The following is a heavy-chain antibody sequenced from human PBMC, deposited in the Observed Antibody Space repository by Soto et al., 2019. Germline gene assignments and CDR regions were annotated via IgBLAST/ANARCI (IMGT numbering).Heavy chain of an antibody. CDR3: AKGLAYCGGDCYSHFDL. D-gene: IGHD2-21*02. CDR2: ISYDGSNK. J-gene: IGHJ2*01. V-gene: IGHV3-30*18. Sequence: QVQLVESGGGVVQPGRSLRLSCAASGFTFSSYGMHWVRQAPGKGLEWVAVISYDGSNKYYADSVKGRFTISRDNSKNTLYLQMNSLRAEDTAVYYCAKGLAYCGGDCYSHFDLWSRGTLVSVSS. CDR1: GFTFSSYG.